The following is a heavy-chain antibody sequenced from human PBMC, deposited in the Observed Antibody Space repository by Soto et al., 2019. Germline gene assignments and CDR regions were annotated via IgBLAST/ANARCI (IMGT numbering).Heavy chain of an antibody. V-gene: IGHV3-48*02. CDR1: GFTFSTYT. J-gene: IGHJ4*02. CDR2: ITSTSSAT. D-gene: IGHD2-15*01. CDR3: ARETLGYCSGGRCYPFDY. Sequence: PGGSVRLSCAASGFTFSTYTMNWVRLAPGKGLEWVSYITSTSSATFYADSVKGRFTISRDNAKNSLYLQMNSLRDEDTAVYYCARETLGYCSGGRCYPFDYWGQGTQVTVSS.